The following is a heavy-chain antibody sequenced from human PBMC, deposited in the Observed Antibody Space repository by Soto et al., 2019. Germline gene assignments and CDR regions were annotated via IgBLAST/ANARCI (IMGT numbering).Heavy chain of an antibody. Sequence: EVQLVESGGVVVQFGGSLRLSCAASGFTFDDYAMHWVRQAPGQDLEWVSLITRDGATTYYADSVKGRFTISRDNSKNSLYLQMNNLRPDDTACYYCAKDGGYSDSWFGYSDYWGQGTLVTVSS. J-gene: IGHJ4*02. V-gene: IGHV3-43D*04. CDR3: AKDGGYSDSWFGYSDY. CDR1: GFTFDDYA. D-gene: IGHD6-13*01. CDR2: ITRDGATT.